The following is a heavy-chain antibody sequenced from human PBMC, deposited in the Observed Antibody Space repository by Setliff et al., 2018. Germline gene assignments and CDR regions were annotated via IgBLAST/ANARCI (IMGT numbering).Heavy chain of an antibody. J-gene: IGHJ3*02. V-gene: IGHV4-39*07. CDR2: IYSRGNT. D-gene: IGHD4-17*01. CDR1: GFSISSISYY. Sequence: PSETLSLTCSVSGFSISSISYYWGWVRQPPGNGLQWIGSIYSRGNTYYNPSLKSRVTISTDTSRKQFSLKLTSVTAADTAVYYCVRDAGDGYGVDAYAGGGFDIWGQGTMVTVSS. CDR3: VRDAGDGYGVDAYAGGGFDI.